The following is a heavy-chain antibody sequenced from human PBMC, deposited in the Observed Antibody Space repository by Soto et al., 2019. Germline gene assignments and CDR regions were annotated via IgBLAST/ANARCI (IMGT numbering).Heavy chain of an antibody. Sequence: SETLSLTCAVYGGSFSGYYWSWIRQPPGKGLEWIGEINHSGSTNYNPSLKSRVTISVDTSKNQFSLKLSSVTAADTAVYYCARGLTVTGYGDYALWGQGTLVT. CDR3: ARGLTVTGYGDYAL. D-gene: IGHD4-17*01. J-gene: IGHJ4*02. CDR2: INHSGST. V-gene: IGHV4-34*01. CDR1: GGSFSGYY.